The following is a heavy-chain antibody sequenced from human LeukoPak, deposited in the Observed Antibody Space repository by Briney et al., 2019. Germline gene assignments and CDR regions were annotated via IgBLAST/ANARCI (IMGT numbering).Heavy chain of an antibody. J-gene: IGHJ4*02. D-gene: IGHD6-6*01. CDR3: ARDPSSSGPMDY. V-gene: IGHV1-2*02. CDR2: INPNSGGT. CDR1: GYTFTSYG. Sequence: SSVKVSCKASGYTFTSYGISWVRQAPGQGLEWMGWINPNSGGTNYAQKFQGRVTMTRDTSISTAYMELSRLRSDDTAVYYCARDPSSSGPMDYWGQGTLVTVSS.